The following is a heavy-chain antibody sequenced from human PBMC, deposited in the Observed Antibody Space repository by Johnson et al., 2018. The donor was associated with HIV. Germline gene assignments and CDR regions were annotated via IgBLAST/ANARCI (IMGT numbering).Heavy chain of an antibody. CDR1: GFTFSSYG. J-gene: IGHJ3*01. V-gene: IGHV3-30*02. Sequence: QVQLVESGGGLIQRGGSLRLSCAASGFTFSSYGMHWVRQAPGKGLEWVAFIRYDGSNKYYGDSVKGRFTISRDNGKNSLSLQMNTLRADDTGVYFCARGREDSWGQGTMVTVSS. D-gene: IGHD1-26*01. CDR3: ARGREDS. CDR2: IRYDGSNK.